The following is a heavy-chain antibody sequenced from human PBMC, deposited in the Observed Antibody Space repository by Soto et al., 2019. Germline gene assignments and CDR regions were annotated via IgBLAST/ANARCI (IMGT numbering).Heavy chain of an antibody. Sequence: GGSLRLSCAASGFTVSSNYMSWVRQAPGKGLEWVSVLYSDGFTYYPDSVKGRLTISRDNSKNTLYLQMHSLRAEDTAIFFCAKWDTHGIIPPTVGGNYYYYDMDVWGQGTRVTVSS. CDR2: LYSDGFT. J-gene: IGHJ6*02. CDR3: AKWDTHGIIPPTVGGNYYYYDMDV. CDR1: GFTVSSNY. V-gene: IGHV3-53*01. D-gene: IGHD5-18*01.